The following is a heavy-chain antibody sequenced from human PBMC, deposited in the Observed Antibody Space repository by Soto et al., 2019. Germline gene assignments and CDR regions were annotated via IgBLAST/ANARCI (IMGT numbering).Heavy chain of an antibody. J-gene: IGHJ6*02. D-gene: IGHD2-2*02. CDR3: ARLRYCSSTSCYKGYYYYYGMDV. Sequence: GESLKISFKGSGYSFTSYWISWVRQMPGKGLEWMGRIDPSDSYTNYSPSFQGHVTISADKSISTAYLQWSSLKASDTAMYYCARLRYCSSTSCYKGYYYYYGMDVWGQGTTVTVSS. V-gene: IGHV5-10-1*01. CDR1: GYSFTSYW. CDR2: IDPSDSYT.